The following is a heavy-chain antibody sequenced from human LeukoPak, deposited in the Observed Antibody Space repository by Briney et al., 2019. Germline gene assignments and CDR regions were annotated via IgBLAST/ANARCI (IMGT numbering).Heavy chain of an antibody. CDR3: ATDLRYSYGYETDY. CDR1: GYTLTELS. J-gene: IGHJ4*02. CDR2: FDPEDGET. V-gene: IGHV1-24*01. Sequence: ASVKVSCKVSGYTLTELSMHWVRQAPGKGGEWMGGFDPEDGETIYAQKFQGRVTMTEDTSTDTAYMELSSLRSEDTAVYYCATDLRYSYGYETDYWGQGTLVTVSS. D-gene: IGHD5-18*01.